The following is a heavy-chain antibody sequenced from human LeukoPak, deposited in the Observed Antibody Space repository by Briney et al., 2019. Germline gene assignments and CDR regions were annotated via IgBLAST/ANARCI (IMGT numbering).Heavy chain of an antibody. Sequence: SETLSLTCTVSGGSITSSGYYWGWIPQPPGKGLEWIGSIYYSGSTYYHPSLKSRVTISVDTSKNQFSLKLSSLTAADTAVYYCARQHTRGAVVALVDYWGQGTLVTVSS. D-gene: IGHD3-22*01. CDR1: GGSITSSGYY. V-gene: IGHV4-39*01. CDR2: IYYSGST. J-gene: IGHJ4*02. CDR3: ARQHTRGAVVALVDY.